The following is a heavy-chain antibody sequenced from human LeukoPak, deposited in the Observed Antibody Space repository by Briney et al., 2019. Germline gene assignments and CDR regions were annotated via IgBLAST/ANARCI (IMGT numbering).Heavy chain of an antibody. J-gene: IGHJ4*02. D-gene: IGHD3-10*01. V-gene: IGHV1-18*01. CDR2: ISAYNGNT. Sequence: GASVKVSCKASGYTFTSYGISWVRQAPGQGLEWMVWISAYNGNTNYAQKLQGRVTMTTDTSTSTAYMELRSLRSDDTAVYYCARGGRRTYYYGSGSYYLVYWGQGTLVTVSS. CDR3: ARGGRRTYYYGSGSYYLVY. CDR1: GYTFTSYG.